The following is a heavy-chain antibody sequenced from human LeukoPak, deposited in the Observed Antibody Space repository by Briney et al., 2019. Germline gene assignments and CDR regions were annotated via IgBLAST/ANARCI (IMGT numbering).Heavy chain of an antibody. D-gene: IGHD5-18*01. J-gene: IGHJ5*02. CDR3: ARSVRPRGYSYGCLYWFDP. Sequence: GASVKVSCKASGYTFTSYDINWVRQATGQGLEWMGWMNPNSGNTGYAQKFQGRVTMTRNTSISTAYMELSSLRSEDTAVYYCARSVRPRGYSYGCLYWFDPWGQGTLVTVSS. V-gene: IGHV1-8*01. CDR2: MNPNSGNT. CDR1: GYTFTSYD.